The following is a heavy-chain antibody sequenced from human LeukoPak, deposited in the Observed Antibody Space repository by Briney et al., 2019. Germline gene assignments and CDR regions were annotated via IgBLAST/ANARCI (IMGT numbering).Heavy chain of an antibody. Sequence: GGSLRLSCAASGFTFSSYAMSWVRQAPGKGLEWVSAISGSGGSTYYADSVKGRFTISRDNSKNTLYLQMNSLRAEDTAVHYCAKLPDYGFWSGYFDYWGQGTLVTVSS. J-gene: IGHJ4*02. CDR3: AKLPDYGFWSGYFDY. CDR1: GFTFSSYA. V-gene: IGHV3-23*01. CDR2: ISGSGGST. D-gene: IGHD3-3*01.